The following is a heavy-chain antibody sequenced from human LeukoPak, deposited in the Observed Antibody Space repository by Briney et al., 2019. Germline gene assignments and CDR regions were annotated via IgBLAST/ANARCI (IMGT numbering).Heavy chain of an antibody. CDR2: ISSNGGST. D-gene: IGHD3-16*01. Sequence: GGSLRLSCAASGFTFRTYAMHWVRQAPGKGLEYVSAISSNGGSTYYANSVKGRFTISRDNSKNTVYLQMDNLKPEDMAVDYCAILGVEYWGQGTLVTVSS. CDR3: AILGVEY. V-gene: IGHV3-64*01. CDR1: GFTFRTYA. J-gene: IGHJ4*02.